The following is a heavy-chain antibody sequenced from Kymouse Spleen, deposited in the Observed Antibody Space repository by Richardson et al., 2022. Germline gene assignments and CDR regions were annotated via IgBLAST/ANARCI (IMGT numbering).Heavy chain of an antibody. CDR3: ARDLATVTTEYYYYGMDV. CDR1: GFTVSSNY. V-gene: IGHV3-53*01. Sequence: EVQLVESGGGLIQPGGSLRLSCAASGFTVSSNYMSWVRQAPGKGLEWVSVIYSGGSTYYADSVKGRFTISRDNSKNTLYLQMNSLRAEDTAVYYCARDLATVTTEYYYYGMDVWGQGTTVTVSS. J-gene: IGHJ6*02. CDR2: IYSGGST. D-gene: IGHD4-17*01.